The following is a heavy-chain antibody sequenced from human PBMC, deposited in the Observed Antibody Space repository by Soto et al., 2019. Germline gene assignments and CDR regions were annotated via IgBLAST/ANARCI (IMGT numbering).Heavy chain of an antibody. Sequence: EVQLVESGGGLVRPGGSLRLSCAASGFTFSSFEMKWVRQAPGKGLEWLSYISTSGSNIFYADSVKGRFTVSRDNAKNSLYLQMNCLRAEDTAVYYCARGYGSTWSRGGYFDYWGQGTLVTVSS. CDR3: ARGYGSTWSRGGYFDY. V-gene: IGHV3-48*03. CDR1: GFTFSSFE. J-gene: IGHJ4*02. CDR2: ISTSGSNI. D-gene: IGHD2-2*01.